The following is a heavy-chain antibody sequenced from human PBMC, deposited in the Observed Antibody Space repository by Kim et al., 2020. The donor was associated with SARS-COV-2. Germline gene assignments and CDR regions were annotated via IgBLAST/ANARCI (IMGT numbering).Heavy chain of an antibody. CDR1: GFTFTGHA. Sequence: GGSLRLSCTTSGFTFTGHAMSWVRQAPGKGLEWVSSIDGSDGTTYYVDSVKGRFSISRDDSKNTLYLQMSALRADDTAAYYCLKGGCGWICDYCGQGTL. V-gene: IGHV3-23*01. D-gene: IGHD2-21*01. CDR3: LKGGCGWICDY. J-gene: IGHJ1*01. CDR2: IDGSDGTT.